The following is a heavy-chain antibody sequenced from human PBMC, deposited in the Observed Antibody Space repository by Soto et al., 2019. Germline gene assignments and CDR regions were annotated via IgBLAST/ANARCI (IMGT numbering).Heavy chain of an antibody. Sequence: QVQLQESGPGLVKPSQTLSLTCTVSGDSISSGGYYWKWIRQHPGKGLEWIGYIYYSGSTYYNPSLKSRLTISVDTSKSHFSLNLSSVTAADTAVYYCARGAITMVRGVDYFDYWGQGTLVTVSS. CDR1: GDSISSGGYY. CDR2: IYYSGST. V-gene: IGHV4-31*03. D-gene: IGHD3-10*01. J-gene: IGHJ4*02. CDR3: ARGAITMVRGVDYFDY.